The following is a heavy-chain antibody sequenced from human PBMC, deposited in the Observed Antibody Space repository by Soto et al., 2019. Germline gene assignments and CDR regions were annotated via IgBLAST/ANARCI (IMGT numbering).Heavy chain of an antibody. CDR2: INAGNSNT. D-gene: IGHD6-19*01. V-gene: IGHV1-3*01. CDR1: GYTFSGHA. J-gene: IGHJ4*02. CDR3: ARAVAVPADFDY. Sequence: ASVKVSCKASGYTFSGHAIHWLRQAPGQRPEWMGWINAGNSNTKYSQKFQGRVTITRDTAASTAYMELSSLRSEDTAVYYCARAVAVPADFDYWGQGTLVTVSS.